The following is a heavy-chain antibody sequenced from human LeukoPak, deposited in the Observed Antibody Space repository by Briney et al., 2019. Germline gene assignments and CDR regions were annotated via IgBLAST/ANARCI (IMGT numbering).Heavy chain of an antibody. CDR2: IYTSGST. CDR1: GGSISSYY. Sequence: SETLSLTCTVSGGSISSYYWSWIRQPPGKGLEWIGYIYTSGSTNYNPSLKSRVTISVDTSKNQFSLKLSSVTAADTAVYYCARRGPSSGWYWFDPWGQGTLVTVSS. CDR3: ARRGPSSGWYWFDP. D-gene: IGHD6-13*01. V-gene: IGHV4-4*09. J-gene: IGHJ5*02.